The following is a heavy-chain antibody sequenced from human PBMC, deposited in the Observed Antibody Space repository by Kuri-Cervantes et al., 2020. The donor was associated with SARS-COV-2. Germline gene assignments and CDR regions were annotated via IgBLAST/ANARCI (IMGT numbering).Heavy chain of an antibody. V-gene: IGHV4-4*07. CDR3: AREGYCSSVSCFLFDY. J-gene: IGHJ4*02. CDR1: GASISSYY. Sequence: GSLRLSCAVSGASISSYYWNWIRQPAGKGLEWIGRVYTSGITNYNPSLKSRVTMSVDTSNNQFSLKLNSVTAADTAVYYRAREGYCSSVSCFLFDYWGQGMLVTVSS. CDR2: VYTSGIT. D-gene: IGHD2-2*01.